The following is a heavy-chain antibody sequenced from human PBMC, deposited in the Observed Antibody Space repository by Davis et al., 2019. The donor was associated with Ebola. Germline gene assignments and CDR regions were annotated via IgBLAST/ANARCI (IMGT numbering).Heavy chain of an antibody. CDR1: LVSISRHY. J-gene: IGHJ4*02. CDR2: IYYTGSA. D-gene: IGHD3-10*01. V-gene: IGHV4-59*03. Sequence: PSNPLSPTVTFSLVSISRHYWSWIRQPPGKRLEWIGSIYYTGSAYYNSSLASRATISVDTSKNQFSLKLTSVTAADTAMYYCSERGSSVWGQGTLVTVSS. CDR3: SERGSSV.